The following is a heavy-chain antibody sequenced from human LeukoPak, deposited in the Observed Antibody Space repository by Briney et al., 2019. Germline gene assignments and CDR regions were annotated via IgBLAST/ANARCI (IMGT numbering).Heavy chain of an antibody. CDR3: AKTKSIRGYYYYYMDV. CDR2: ISGSGGST. CDR1: GFTFSSYG. Sequence: GGSLRLSCAASGFTFSSYGMSWVRQAPGKGLEWVSAISGSGGSTYYADSVKGRFTISRDNSKNTLYLQMNSLRAEDTAVYYCAKTKSIRGYYYYYMDVWGKGTTVTISS. J-gene: IGHJ6*03. D-gene: IGHD3-10*01. V-gene: IGHV3-23*01.